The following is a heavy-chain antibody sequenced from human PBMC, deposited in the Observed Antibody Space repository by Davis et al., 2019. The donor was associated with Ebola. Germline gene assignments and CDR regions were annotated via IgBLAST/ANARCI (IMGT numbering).Heavy chain of an antibody. Sequence: GESLKISCAASGFTFSDYYMSWIRQAPGKGLEWVLYISSSGSTIYYADSVKGRFTISRDNAKNSLYLQMNSLRAEDTAVYYCARATVTTSRYFQHWGQGTLVTVSS. J-gene: IGHJ1*01. CDR3: ARATVTTSRYFQH. CDR1: GFTFSDYY. V-gene: IGHV3-11*01. D-gene: IGHD4-17*01. CDR2: ISSSGSTI.